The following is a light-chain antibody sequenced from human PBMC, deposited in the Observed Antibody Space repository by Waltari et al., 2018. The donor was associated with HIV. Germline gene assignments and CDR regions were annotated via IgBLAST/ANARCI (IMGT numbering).Light chain of an antibody. Sequence: QSALTQPPSVSGSPGQSVTISCTGTSSDVGNYNRVSWDQQPPGSAPKLMIYEVSNRPSGVPRRFSGSKSGNTASLTISGLQAEDEADYYCSSYTSSNTFVVFGGGTKLTVL. CDR1: SSDVGNYNR. J-gene: IGLJ2*01. CDR2: EVS. CDR3: SSYTSSNTFVV. V-gene: IGLV2-18*02.